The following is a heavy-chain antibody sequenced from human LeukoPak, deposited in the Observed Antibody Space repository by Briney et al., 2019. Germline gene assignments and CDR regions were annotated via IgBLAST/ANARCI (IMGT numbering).Heavy chain of an antibody. Sequence: GRSLRLSCAASGFTFSSYAMHWVRQAPGKGLEWVAVISYDGSNKYYADSVKGRFTISRDNSKNTLYLQMNSLRAEDTAVYYCARDPDYYDSSGYLYWGQGTLVTVSS. J-gene: IGHJ4*02. CDR3: ARDPDYYDSSGYLY. CDR1: GFTFSSYA. D-gene: IGHD3-22*01. CDR2: ISYDGSNK. V-gene: IGHV3-30-3*01.